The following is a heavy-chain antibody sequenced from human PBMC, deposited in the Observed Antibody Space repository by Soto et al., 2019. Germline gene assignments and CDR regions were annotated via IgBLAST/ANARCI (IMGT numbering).Heavy chain of an antibody. Sequence: GESLKISCKGSGYSFTSYWIGWVRQMPGKGLEWMGIIYPGDSDTRYSPSFQGQVTISADKSISTAYLQWSSLKASDTAMYYCARQLRPSMTTVTPRYLNWFDPWGQGTLVTVSS. CDR3: ARQLRPSMTTVTPRYLNWFDP. V-gene: IGHV5-51*01. CDR1: GYSFTSYW. J-gene: IGHJ5*02. CDR2: IYPGDSDT. D-gene: IGHD4-4*01.